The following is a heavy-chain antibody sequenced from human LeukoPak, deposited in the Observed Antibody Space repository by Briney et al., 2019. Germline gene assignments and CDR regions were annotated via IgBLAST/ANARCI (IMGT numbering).Heavy chain of an antibody. CDR2: IYYSGST. J-gene: IGHJ4*02. CDR3: ARGLPKVDY. V-gene: IGHV4-39*07. D-gene: IGHD5/OR15-5a*01. CDR1: GGSISSSSYY. Sequence: SETLSLTCTVSGGSISSSSYYWGWIRQPPGKGLEWIGSIYYSGSTYYNPSLKSRVAISVDTSKNQFSLKLSSVTAADTAVYYCARGLPKVDYWGQGTLVTVSS.